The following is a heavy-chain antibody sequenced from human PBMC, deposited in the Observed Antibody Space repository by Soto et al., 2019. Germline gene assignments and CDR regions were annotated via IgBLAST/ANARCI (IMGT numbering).Heavy chain of an antibody. CDR3: ARDRSYSSPLGWFDP. CDR2: LHYSGST. V-gene: IGHV4-59*11. D-gene: IGHD6-6*01. J-gene: IGHJ5*02. CDR1: GGSISSHF. Sequence: PSETLSLTCTVSGGSISSHFWSWVRQPPGKGLEWIAYLHYSGSTNFNPSLNSRVTISIDTSKNQFSLKLSSVTAADTAVYYCARDRSYSSPLGWFDPWGQGTLVTVSS.